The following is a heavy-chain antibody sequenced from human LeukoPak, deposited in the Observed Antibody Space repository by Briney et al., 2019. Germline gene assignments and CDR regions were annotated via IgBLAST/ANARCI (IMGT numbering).Heavy chain of an antibody. V-gene: IGHV3-53*01. CDR2: LYSGGYT. CDR1: GFTVSDDY. Sequence: GGSLRLSCAASGFTVSDDYMSWVRQAPGKGLEWVSVLYSGGYTYYADSVKGRFTISRDNSKNTLYLQMNRLRPEDTAVYFCARVSSFSGSYYVSDWGQGTLVTVSS. J-gene: IGHJ4*02. CDR3: ARVSSFSGSYYVSD. D-gene: IGHD1-26*01.